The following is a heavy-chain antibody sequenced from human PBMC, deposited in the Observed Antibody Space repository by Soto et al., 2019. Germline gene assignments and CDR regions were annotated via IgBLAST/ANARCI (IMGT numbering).Heavy chain of an antibody. D-gene: IGHD3-3*01. CDR1: GITFIYAW. CDR3: THVFSVAHPYSYF. Sequence: EVQLVESGGGVVKPGGSLRLSCAASGITFIYAWMDWVRQAPGKRLEWVVRIKSQAGGGTIDYAAPVKGRFTISRDDSKNTVYLQMDSLKTEDTAVYYCTHVFSVAHPYSYFWGQGTLVTVSS. J-gene: IGHJ4*02. CDR2: IKSQAGGGTI. V-gene: IGHV3-15*07.